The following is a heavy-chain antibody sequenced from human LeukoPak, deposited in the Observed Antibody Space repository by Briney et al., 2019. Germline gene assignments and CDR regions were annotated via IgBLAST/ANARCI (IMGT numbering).Heavy chain of an antibody. CDR2: IIPIFGTA. Sequence: ASVKVSCKASGGTFSSYAISWVRQAPGQGLEWMGGIIPIFGTANYAQKFQGRVTITTDESTSTAYMELSSLRSEDTDVYYCARLKLDVVVPAAIGPNYYYYYMDVWGKGTTVTVSS. D-gene: IGHD2-2*01. V-gene: IGHV1-69*05. CDR3: ARLKLDVVVPAAIGPNYYYYYMDV. CDR1: GGTFSSYA. J-gene: IGHJ6*03.